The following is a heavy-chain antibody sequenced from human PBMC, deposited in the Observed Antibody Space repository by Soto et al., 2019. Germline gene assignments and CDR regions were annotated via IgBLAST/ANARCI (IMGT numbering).Heavy chain of an antibody. V-gene: IGHV4-59*01. J-gene: IGHJ5*02. CDR3: ARFYSRPLFDP. CDR1: GGSISSYY. Sequence: PSETLSLTCTVSGGSISSYYWSWIRQPPGKGLEWIGYIYYSGSTNYNPSLKSRVTISVDTSKNQFSLKLSSVTAADTAVYYCARFYSRPLFDPWGKGTLVTVSS. CDR2: IYYSGST. D-gene: IGHD5-18*01.